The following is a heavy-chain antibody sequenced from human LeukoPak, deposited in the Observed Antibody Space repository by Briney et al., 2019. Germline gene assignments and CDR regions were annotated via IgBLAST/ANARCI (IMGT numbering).Heavy chain of an antibody. V-gene: IGHV3-43*02. Sequence: GGPLRLSCAASGFTFDDYAMHWVRQAPGMGLEWVSLISGDSDYTYHADSVKGRFTISRDNSKNSLYLQMNTLRTEDNALYYCAKGHGSRTGDFEYWGQGTLVTVSS. CDR2: ISGDSDYT. CDR1: GFTFDDYA. D-gene: IGHD3-10*01. J-gene: IGHJ4*02. CDR3: AKGHGSRTGDFEY.